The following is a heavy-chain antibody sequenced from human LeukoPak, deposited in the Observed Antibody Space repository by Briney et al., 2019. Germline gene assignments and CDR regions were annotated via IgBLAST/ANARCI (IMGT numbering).Heavy chain of an antibody. CDR1: GFTFSSYG. CDR2: ISNDGSNK. V-gene: IGHV3-30*03. CDR3: ARALRGIAVAGALYYYYGMDV. J-gene: IGHJ6*02. Sequence: GGSLRLSCAASGFTFSSYGMHWVRQAPGKGLEWVAVISNDGSNKYYADSVKGRFTISRDNSKNTLYLQMNSLRAEDTAVYYCARALRGIAVAGALYYYYGMDVWGQGTTVTVSS. D-gene: IGHD6-19*01.